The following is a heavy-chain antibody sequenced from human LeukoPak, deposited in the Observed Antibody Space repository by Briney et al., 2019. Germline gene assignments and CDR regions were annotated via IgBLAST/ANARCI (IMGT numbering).Heavy chain of an antibody. J-gene: IGHJ3*02. Sequence: PSVNVSCKASGYTFTSYGISWVRQAPGQGLEWRGWISAYNGNTNYAQKPQGRVTMTTDTYTSTAYMELRSLGADDTAVYYCARCEGAVAPSAFDIWDQGTMVTVSS. CDR1: GYTFTSYG. V-gene: IGHV1-18*04. CDR2: ISAYNGNT. CDR3: ARCEGAVAPSAFDI. D-gene: IGHD6-19*01.